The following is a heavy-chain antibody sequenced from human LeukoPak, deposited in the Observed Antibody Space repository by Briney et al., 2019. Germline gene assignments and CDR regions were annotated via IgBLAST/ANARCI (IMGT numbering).Heavy chain of an antibody. CDR1: GFTFDDYA. CDR2: ISWNSGSI. Sequence: GGSLRLSCAASGFTFDDYAMHWVRQAPGKGLEWVSGISWNSGSIGYADSVKGRFTISRDNAKNSLYLQMNSLRAGDTALYYCAKDVTYSSSWYYIDYWGQGTLVTVSS. D-gene: IGHD6-13*01. J-gene: IGHJ4*02. CDR3: AKDVTYSSSWYYIDY. V-gene: IGHV3-9*01.